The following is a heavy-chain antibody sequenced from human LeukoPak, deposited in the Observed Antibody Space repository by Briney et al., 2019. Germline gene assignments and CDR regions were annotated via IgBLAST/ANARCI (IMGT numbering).Heavy chain of an antibody. D-gene: IGHD3-3*01. J-gene: IGHJ4*02. Sequence: PGGSLRLSCAASGFTFSSCSMNWVRQAPGKGLEWVSYISSSSSTIYYADSVKGRFTISRDNAKNSLYLQMNSLRAEDTAVYYCARDGRFLEWSVDYWGQGTLVTVSS. CDR1: GFTFSSCS. CDR2: ISSSSSTI. V-gene: IGHV3-48*04. CDR3: ARDGRFLEWSVDY.